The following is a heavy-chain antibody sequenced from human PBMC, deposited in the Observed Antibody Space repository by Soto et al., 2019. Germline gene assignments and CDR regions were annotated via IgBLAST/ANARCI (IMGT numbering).Heavy chain of an antibody. J-gene: IGHJ3*02. D-gene: IGHD1-26*01. CDR1: CGSISSYY. CDR2: IYYSGST. Sequence: SETLSLTCTVSCGSISSYYWSWIRQPPGKGLEWIAYIYYSGSTNYNPSLKSRVTISVDTSKKLFSLRLTSVTAADTAVYYCARIGSGSFQDTFDIWGQGTMVTVSS. CDR3: ARIGSGSFQDTFDI. V-gene: IGHV4-59*01.